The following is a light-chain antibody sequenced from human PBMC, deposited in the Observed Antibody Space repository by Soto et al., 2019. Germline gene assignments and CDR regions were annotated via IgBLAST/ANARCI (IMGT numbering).Light chain of an antibody. Sequence: DIQMTQSPSTLSGSVGDRVTITCRASQTISSWLAWYQQKPGKAPKLLIYKASTLKSGVPSRFSGSVSGTEFTLTISSLQTDDFANYYCQHYNSYSEAFGKGTKVELK. V-gene: IGKV1-5*03. J-gene: IGKJ1*01. CDR3: QHYNSYSEA. CDR2: KAS. CDR1: QTISSW.